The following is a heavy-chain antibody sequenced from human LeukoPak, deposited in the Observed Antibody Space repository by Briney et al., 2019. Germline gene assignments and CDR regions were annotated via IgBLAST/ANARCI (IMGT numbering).Heavy chain of an antibody. Sequence: ASVKVSCKASGYTFTSYAMHWVRQAPGQRLEWMGWINAGNGNTKYSQKFQGRVTITRDTSASTAYMELSSLRSDDTAVYYCAGGRSWYGGWFDPWGQGTLVTVSS. CDR3: AGGRSWYGGWFDP. D-gene: IGHD6-13*01. CDR1: GYTFTSYA. CDR2: INAGNGNT. J-gene: IGHJ5*02. V-gene: IGHV1-3*01.